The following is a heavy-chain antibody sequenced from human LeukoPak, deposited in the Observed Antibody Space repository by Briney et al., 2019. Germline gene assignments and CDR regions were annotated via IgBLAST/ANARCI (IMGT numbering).Heavy chain of an antibody. V-gene: IGHV3-7*01. CDR1: GFTFSTYW. CDR3: ARESSDWFSDAFDI. Sequence: GGSLRLSCAASGFTFSTYWMSWVRQAPGKGLEWVANLKQDGSEKYYVDSVKGRFTISRDNAKNTLYVQINSLRAEDTAVYYCARESSDWFSDAFDIWGQGTVVTVSS. D-gene: IGHD6-19*01. CDR2: LKQDGSEK. J-gene: IGHJ3*02.